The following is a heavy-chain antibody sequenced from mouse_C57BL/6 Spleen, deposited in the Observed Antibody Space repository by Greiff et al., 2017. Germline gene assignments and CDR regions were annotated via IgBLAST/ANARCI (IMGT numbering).Heavy chain of an antibody. CDR1: GYAFSSYW. CDR2: IYPGDGDT. D-gene: IGHD2-4*01. Sequence: QVQLQQPGAELVKPGASVKISCKASGYAFSSYWLNWVKQRPGKGLEWIGQIYPGDGDTNYNGKFKGKATLTADKSSSTAYMPLSSLTSKDSAFYFCARERTSTMTYYYAIDYWGQGTSVTVSA. J-gene: IGHJ4*01. V-gene: IGHV1-80*01. CDR3: ARERTSTMTYYYAIDY.